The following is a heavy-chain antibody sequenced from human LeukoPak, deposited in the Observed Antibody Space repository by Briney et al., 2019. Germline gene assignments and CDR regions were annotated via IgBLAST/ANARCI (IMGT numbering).Heavy chain of an antibody. Sequence: SETLSLTCTVSGGSLSSYYWTWFRQPPGKGLEWIGYIYYSGTTNYNPSLKSRVTMSVDTSKNQFSLKLSSVTAADTAVYYCARNAYKFDLWGQGTLVTV. D-gene: IGHD1-1*01. CDR2: IYYSGTT. CDR3: ARNAYKFDL. J-gene: IGHJ5*02. V-gene: IGHV4-59*01. CDR1: GGSLSSYY.